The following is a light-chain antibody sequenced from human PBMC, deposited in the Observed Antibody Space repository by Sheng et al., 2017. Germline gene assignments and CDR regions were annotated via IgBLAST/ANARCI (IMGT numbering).Light chain of an antibody. CDR3: KQSYSTPWT. CDR2: GAS. J-gene: IGKJ1*01. Sequence: DIQMTQSPSSLSASVGDRVTITCRASQSISPFLNWYQQKPGKAPKLLISGASSLQRGVPSRFSGSGSGTDFTLTISSLQPEDSATYYCKQSYSTPWTFVQGT. CDR1: QSISPF. V-gene: IGKV1-39*01.